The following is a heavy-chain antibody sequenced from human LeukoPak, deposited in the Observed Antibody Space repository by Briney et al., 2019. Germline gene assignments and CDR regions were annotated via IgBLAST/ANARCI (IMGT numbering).Heavy chain of an antibody. V-gene: IGHV4-39*07. Sequence: SETLSLTCTVSSGSVSNSHYYWAWVRQPPGKGLEWLGSIFYSGNTHYNPSLKSPVTISIDTSKNQFSLKVSSVTAADTAIYYCARDLSFDWFPYYFDYWGRGILVTVSS. CDR3: ARDLSFDWFPYYFDY. CDR2: IFYSGNT. D-gene: IGHD3-9*01. J-gene: IGHJ4*02. CDR1: SGSVSNSHYY.